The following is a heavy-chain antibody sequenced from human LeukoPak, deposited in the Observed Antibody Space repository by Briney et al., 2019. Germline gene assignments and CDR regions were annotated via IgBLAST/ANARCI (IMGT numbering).Heavy chain of an antibody. V-gene: IGHV4-30-4*08. J-gene: IGHJ5*02. D-gene: IGHD5-18*01. CDR3: ARESSDTAMVTIGDWFDP. CDR2: IYYSGST. CDR1: GGSISSGDYY. Sequence: SQTLSLTCTVSGGSISSGDYYWSWIRQPPGKGLEWIGYIYYSGSTYYNPSLKSRVTISVDTSKNQFSLKLSSVTAADTAAYYCARESSDTAMVTIGDWFDPWGQGTLVTVSS.